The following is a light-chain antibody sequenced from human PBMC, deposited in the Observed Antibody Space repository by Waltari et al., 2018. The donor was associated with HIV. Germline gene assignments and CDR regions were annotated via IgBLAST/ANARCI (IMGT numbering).Light chain of an antibody. CDR3: HVWENSIDEYV. CDR2: DDS. CDR1: KIESKN. Sequence: SYVLTQPASVSVAPGQTATVTCGSAKIESKNVTWYQQKAGKAPILVLYDDSDRPSGIPERFSGFNFGNTATLTISRVEAGDEADYYCHVWENSIDEYVFGTGTKVTV. V-gene: IGLV3-21*02. J-gene: IGLJ1*01.